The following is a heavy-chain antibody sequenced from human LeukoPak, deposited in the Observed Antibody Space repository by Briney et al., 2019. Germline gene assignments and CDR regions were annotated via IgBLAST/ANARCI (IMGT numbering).Heavy chain of an antibody. D-gene: IGHD6-13*01. V-gene: IGHV4-39*07. CDR1: GGSISSYY. Sequence: SETLSLTCTVSGGSISSYYWGWIRQPPGKGLEWIGSIYYSGSTYYNPSLKSRVTISVDTSKNQFSLKLSSVTAADTAVYYCARDLYHSSSWYDFTERGNNWFDPWGQGTLVTVSS. CDR2: IYYSGST. CDR3: ARDLYHSSSWYDFTERGNNWFDP. J-gene: IGHJ5*02.